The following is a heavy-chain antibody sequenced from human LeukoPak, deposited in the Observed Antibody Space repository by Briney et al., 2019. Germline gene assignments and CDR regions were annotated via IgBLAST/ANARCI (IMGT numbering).Heavy chain of an antibody. Sequence: GGSLRLSCAASGFTFTTYTIHWVSQAPGQGLEYVSAVVGNGGTTYYANSVKGRFTISRDNSKNTVYLQMGSLRAEDTAVYYCARERAFYYFDYWGQGALVTVSS. J-gene: IGHJ4*02. V-gene: IGHV3-64*01. CDR1: GFTFTTYT. CDR2: VVGNGGTT. CDR3: ARERAFYYFDY.